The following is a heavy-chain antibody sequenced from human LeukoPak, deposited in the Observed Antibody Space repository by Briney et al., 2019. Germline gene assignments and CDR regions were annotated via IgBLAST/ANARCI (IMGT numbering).Heavy chain of an antibody. CDR3: ARGYGVVVVAAEFDY. CDR2: IIPIFGTA. V-gene: IGHV1-69*05. J-gene: IGHJ4*02. Sequence: SLKVSCKASGGTFSSNAISWVRQAPGQGLEWMGRIIPIFGTANYAQKFQGRVAITTDESTSTAYMELSSLRSEDTAVYYCARGYGVVVVAAEFDYWGQGTLVTVSS. CDR1: GGTFSSNA. D-gene: IGHD2-15*01.